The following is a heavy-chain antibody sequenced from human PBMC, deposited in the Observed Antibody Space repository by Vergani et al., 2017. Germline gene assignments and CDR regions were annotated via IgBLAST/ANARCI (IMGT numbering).Heavy chain of an antibody. V-gene: IGHV3-23*01. Sequence: EVQLLESGGSLKQPGGSVRLSCAASGFTFSTYAMHWVRQAPGKGLEWVSALTGGGGSTYYADSFKGRFTISRDNSKDTLYLQMNSLRPEDTATYYCARDCPGGGGDCSAGWYFDLWGRGTLVTVSS. CDR2: LTGGGGST. J-gene: IGHJ2*01. D-gene: IGHD2-21*02. CDR1: GFTFSTYA. CDR3: ARDCPGGGGDCSAGWYFDL.